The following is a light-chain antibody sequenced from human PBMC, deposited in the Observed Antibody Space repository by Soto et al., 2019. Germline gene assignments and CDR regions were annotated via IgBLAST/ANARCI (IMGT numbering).Light chain of an antibody. CDR2: QVS. CDR1: SSDVGSYNR. Sequence: QSALTQPPSVSGSPGQSVTISCTGTSSDVGSYNRVSWYQQPPGTAPKLMICQVSNRPSGVPDRFSGSKSGNTASLTISGLQADDEADYYCSSYTSSGTWVFGGGTKLTV. V-gene: IGLV2-18*02. J-gene: IGLJ3*02. CDR3: SSYTSSGTWV.